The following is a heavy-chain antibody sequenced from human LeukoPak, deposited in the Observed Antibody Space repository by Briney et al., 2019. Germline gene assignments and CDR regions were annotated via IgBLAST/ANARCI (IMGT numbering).Heavy chain of an antibody. Sequence: PGGPLRLSCAASGFTFSSYSMNWVRQAPGKGLEWVSYISSSSSTIYYADSVKGRSTISRDNAKNSLYLQMSSLRAEDTAVYYCARFHSSRFLNYFDYWGQGTLVTVSS. J-gene: IGHJ4*02. V-gene: IGHV3-48*01. CDR2: ISSSSSTI. D-gene: IGHD6-13*01. CDR1: GFTFSSYS. CDR3: ARFHSSRFLNYFDY.